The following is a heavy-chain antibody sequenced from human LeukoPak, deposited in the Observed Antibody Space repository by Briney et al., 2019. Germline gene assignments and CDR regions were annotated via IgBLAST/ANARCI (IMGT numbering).Heavy chain of an antibody. J-gene: IGHJ4*02. CDR2: IHYSGST. V-gene: IGHV4-59*07. D-gene: IGHD6-19*01. CDR1: GDTFSSYY. Sequence: SATLSLTCTASGDTFSSYYWSWIRQPPGQGLEWIGHIHYSGSTKHNPSLRSRFTISVATSKNQCSLKLSAVTAADTAVFYCARTDSSGWYVFDYWREGSLATVPS. CDR3: ARTDSSGWYVFDY.